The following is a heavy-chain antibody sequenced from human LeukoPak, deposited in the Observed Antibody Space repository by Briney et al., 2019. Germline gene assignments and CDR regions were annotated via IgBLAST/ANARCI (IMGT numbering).Heavy chain of an antibody. D-gene: IGHD3-22*01. CDR2: INPNSGGT. CDR3: ARVWGYYYDSSGYSDFDY. CDR1: GYTFTGYY. Sequence: ASVKVSCKASGYTFTGYYMHWVRQAPGQGLEWMGWINPNSGGTSYAQKLQGRVTMTIDTSTSTAYMELRSLKSDDTAVYYCARVWGYYYDSSGYSDFDYWGQGTLVTVSS. J-gene: IGHJ4*02. V-gene: IGHV1-2*02.